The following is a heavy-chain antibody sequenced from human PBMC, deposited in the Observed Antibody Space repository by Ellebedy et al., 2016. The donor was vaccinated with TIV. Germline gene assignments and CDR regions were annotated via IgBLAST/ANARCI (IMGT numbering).Heavy chain of an antibody. D-gene: IGHD5/OR15-5a*01. Sequence: GESLKISCAASGFTFSSYAMSWVRQAPGRGLEWVAVISFDGRNKYYADSVKGRFTTSRDNAKNSLYLQMNSLRAEDTAVYYCARDLRGYFDYWGQGTLVTVSS. CDR1: GFTFSSYA. V-gene: IGHV3-30*04. J-gene: IGHJ4*02. CDR2: ISFDGRNK. CDR3: ARDLRGYFDY.